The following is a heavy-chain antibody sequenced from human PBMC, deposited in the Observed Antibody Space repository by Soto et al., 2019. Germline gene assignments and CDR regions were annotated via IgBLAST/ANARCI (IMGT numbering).Heavy chain of an antibody. D-gene: IGHD3-3*02. Sequence: EVQLVESGGGLVQPGGSLRLACVASGLTFSRNWMTWVRQAPGKGLEWVATIKYDGSEKSYVDSVKGRFTSSRDNAKNSLSLQMNSLRAEDTAVYYCARVLSAFDYFDYWGQGTLVTVSS. CDR3: ARVLSAFDYFDY. V-gene: IGHV3-7*05. J-gene: IGHJ4*02. CDR2: IKYDGSEK. CDR1: GLTFSRNW.